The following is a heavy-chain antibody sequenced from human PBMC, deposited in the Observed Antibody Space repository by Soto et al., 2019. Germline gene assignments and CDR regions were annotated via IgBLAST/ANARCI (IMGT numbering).Heavy chain of an antibody. D-gene: IGHD6-13*01. J-gene: IGHJ6*02. V-gene: IGHV4-34*01. CDR1: GGSYSGYY. CDR2: INHSGST. CDR3: ASSSSWYGMEV. Sequence: SETLSLTCAVYGGSYSGYYWSWIRQPPGKGLEWIGEINHSGSTNYNPSLKSRVTISVDTSKNQFSLKLSSVTAADTAVYYCASSSSWYGMEVWGQGTTVTVSS.